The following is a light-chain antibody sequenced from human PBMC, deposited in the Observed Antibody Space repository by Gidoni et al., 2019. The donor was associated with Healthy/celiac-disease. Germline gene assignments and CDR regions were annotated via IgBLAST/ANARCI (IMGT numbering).Light chain of an antibody. V-gene: IGKV3-20*01. CDR3: QQYGSSPGFT. J-gene: IGKJ3*01. Sequence: EIVLTQSPGILSLSPGERATLSCRASQSVSSSYLAWYQPKPGQAPRLLIYGASSRATGIPDRFSGSGSGTDFTLTISRLEPEDFTVYYCQQYGSSPGFTFXPXTKVDIK. CDR2: GAS. CDR1: QSVSSSY.